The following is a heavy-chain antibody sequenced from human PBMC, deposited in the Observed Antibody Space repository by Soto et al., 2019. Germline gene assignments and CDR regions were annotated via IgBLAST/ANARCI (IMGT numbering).Heavy chain of an antibody. CDR1: GYTFTSYG. V-gene: IGHV1-18*01. CDR3: ARDGYSSGWYASYYYYYMDV. Sequence: QVQLVQSGAEVKKPGASVKVPCKASGYTFTSYGISWVRQAPGQGLEWMGWISAYNGNTNYAQKLQGRVTMTTDTSTSTAYMELRSLRSDDTAVYYCARDGYSSGWYASYYYYYMDVWGKGTTVTVSS. D-gene: IGHD6-19*01. CDR2: ISAYNGNT. J-gene: IGHJ6*03.